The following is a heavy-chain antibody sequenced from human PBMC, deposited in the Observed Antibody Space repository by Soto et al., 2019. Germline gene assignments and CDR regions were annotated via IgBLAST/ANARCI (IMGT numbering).Heavy chain of an antibody. D-gene: IGHD3-3*01. Sequence: LRLSCAASGFTFSSYGMHWVRQAPGKGLEWVAVISYDGSNKYYADSVKGRFTISRDNSKNTLYLQMNSLRAEDTAVYYCAKDGGQYWGQGTLVTVSS. J-gene: IGHJ4*02. CDR3: AKDGGQY. V-gene: IGHV3-30*18. CDR1: GFTFSSYG. CDR2: ISYDGSNK.